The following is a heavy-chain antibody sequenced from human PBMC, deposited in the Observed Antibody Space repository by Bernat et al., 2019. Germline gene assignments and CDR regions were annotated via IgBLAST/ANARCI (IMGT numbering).Heavy chain of an antibody. D-gene: IGHD3-16*01. V-gene: IGHV3-30*18. CDR1: GFTFSSHD. CDR3: AKEETLGEYYFDY. J-gene: IGHJ4*02. Sequence: QVQLVESGGGVVQPGRSLRLSCAASGFTFSSHDMHWVRQAPGKRLEWVAVVSYDGSNKYYADSVKGRFTISRDNSKNTLYLQMNSLRVEDTAVYYCAKEETLGEYYFDYWGQGTLVTVSS. CDR2: VSYDGSNK.